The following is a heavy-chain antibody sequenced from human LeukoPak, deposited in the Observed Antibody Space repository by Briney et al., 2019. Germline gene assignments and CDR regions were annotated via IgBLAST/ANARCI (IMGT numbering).Heavy chain of an antibody. CDR2: INNDGSGT. Sequence: GGSLRLSCAASGFTFSDYYMTWVRQAPGKGLEWVANINNDGSGTYYVDSVEGRFTISRDNAKNSLFLQMNSLRAEDTAVYYCAKMTSRWPWYFDYWGQGTLVTVSS. D-gene: IGHD6-13*01. J-gene: IGHJ4*02. V-gene: IGHV3-7*05. CDR3: AKMTSRWPWYFDY. CDR1: GFTFSDYY.